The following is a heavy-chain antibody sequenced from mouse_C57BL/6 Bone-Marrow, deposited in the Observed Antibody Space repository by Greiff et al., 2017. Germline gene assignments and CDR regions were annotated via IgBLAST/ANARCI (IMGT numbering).Heavy chain of an antibody. J-gene: IGHJ1*03. CDR3: VRRVDGSYWYFDV. CDR2: IRSKSNNYAP. Sequence: EVKLMESGGGLVQPKGSLKLSCAASGFSFNTYAMNWVRQAPGKGLEWVARIRSKSNNYAPYYADSVKDRFTISRDDSESILYLQMNNLKTEDTAMYYCVRRVDGSYWYFDVWGTGTTVTVSS. CDR1: GFSFNTYA. D-gene: IGHD1-1*01. V-gene: IGHV10-1*01.